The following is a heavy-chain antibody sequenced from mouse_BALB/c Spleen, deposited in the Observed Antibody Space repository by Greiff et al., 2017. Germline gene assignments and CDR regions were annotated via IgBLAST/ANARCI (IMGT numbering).Heavy chain of an antibody. CDR3: ARYDYYAMDY. CDR1: GFTFSDYY. V-gene: IGHV5-4*02. J-gene: IGHJ4*01. CDR2: ISDGGSYT. Sequence: EVKVVESGGGLVKPGGSLKLSCAASGFTFSDYYMYWVRQTPEKRLEWVATISDGGSYTYYPDSVKGRFTISRDNAKNNLYLQMSSLKSEDTAMYYCARYDYYAMDYWGQGTSVTVSS.